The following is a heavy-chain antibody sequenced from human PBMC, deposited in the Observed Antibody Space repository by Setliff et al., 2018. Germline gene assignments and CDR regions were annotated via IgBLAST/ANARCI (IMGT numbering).Heavy chain of an antibody. CDR3: ARGYRGYYNFWSGSQGANWFDP. CDR1: GGTFSSYA. J-gene: IGHJ5*02. Sequence: SGKVSCKASGGTFSSYAISWVRQAPGQGLEWMGGIIPIFGTANYAQKFQGRVTITADESTSTAYMELSSLRSEDTAVYYCARGYRGYYNFWSGSQGANWFDPWGQGTLVTVSS. V-gene: IGHV1-69*13. CDR2: IIPIFGTA. D-gene: IGHD3-3*01.